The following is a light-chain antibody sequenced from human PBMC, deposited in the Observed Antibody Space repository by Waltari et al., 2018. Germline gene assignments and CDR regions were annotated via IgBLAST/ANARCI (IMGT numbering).Light chain of an antibody. V-gene: IGKV3-15*01. CDR2: GAS. J-gene: IGKJ4*01. CDR3: QQYNNWLT. CDR1: QSLSST. Sequence: EIVMTQSPVTLSVSPGERATLSCRASQSLSSTLAWYQQKPGQAPRLLIFGASTRATGIPARFSGTGSGTEFTLTISSLQSEDFAVYYCQQYNNWLTFGGGTKVEIK.